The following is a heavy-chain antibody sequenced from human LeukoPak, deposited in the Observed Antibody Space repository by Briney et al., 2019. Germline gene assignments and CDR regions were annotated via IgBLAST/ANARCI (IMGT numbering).Heavy chain of an antibody. CDR3: ARGGGIVGATYDY. D-gene: IGHD1-26*01. J-gene: IGHJ4*02. Sequence: PSETLSPTCTVSGGSISSYYWSWIRQPPGKGLEWIGYIYYSGSTNYNPSLKSRVTISVDTSKNQFSLKLSSVTAADTAVYYCARGGGIVGATYDYWGQGTLVTVSS. CDR2: IYYSGST. V-gene: IGHV4-59*01. CDR1: GGSISSYY.